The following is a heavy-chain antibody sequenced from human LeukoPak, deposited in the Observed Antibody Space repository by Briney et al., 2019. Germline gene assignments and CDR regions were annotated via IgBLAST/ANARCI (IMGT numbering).Heavy chain of an antibody. CDR1: GFTFSSYR. J-gene: IGHJ4*02. Sequence: GGSLRLSCAASGFTFSSYRMNWVRQAPGKGLEWVSSISSSSSYIYYADSVKGRFTISRDNAKNSLYLQMNSLRAEDTAVYYCARIPCIVGASPPDDWSQGTLVTVSS. V-gene: IGHV3-21*01. D-gene: IGHD1-26*01. CDR3: ARIPCIVGASPPDD. CDR2: ISSSSSYI.